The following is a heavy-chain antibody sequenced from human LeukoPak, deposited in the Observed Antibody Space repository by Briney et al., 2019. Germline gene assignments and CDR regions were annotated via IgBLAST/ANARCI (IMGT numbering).Heavy chain of an antibody. V-gene: IGHV3-74*01. CDR3: ARDLREADIFEY. J-gene: IGHJ4*02. CDR1: GFTFSNYY. D-gene: IGHD1-26*01. CDR2: ITGDESST. Sequence: PGGSLRPSCAASGFTFSNYYMHWVRHAPGKGLVWVSRITGDESSTTYADSVKGRFTISRDNAKNTLYLQMNSLRAEDTAVYYCARDLREADIFEYWGQGIVVAVSS.